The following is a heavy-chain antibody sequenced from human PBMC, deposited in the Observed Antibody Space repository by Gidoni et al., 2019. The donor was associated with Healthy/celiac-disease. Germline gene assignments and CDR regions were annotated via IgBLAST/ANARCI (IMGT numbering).Heavy chain of an antibody. J-gene: IGHJ3*02. Sequence: QVQLVESGGGVVQPGRSLRLSCAASGFTFSSYGMHWVRQAPGKGLEWVAVIWYDGSNKYYADSVKGRFTISRDNSKNTLYLQMNSLRAEDTAVYYCARDRDYYDSIWGAFDIWGQGTMVTVSS. V-gene: IGHV3-33*01. CDR2: IWYDGSNK. CDR3: ARDRDYYDSIWGAFDI. CDR1: GFTFSSYG. D-gene: IGHD3-22*01.